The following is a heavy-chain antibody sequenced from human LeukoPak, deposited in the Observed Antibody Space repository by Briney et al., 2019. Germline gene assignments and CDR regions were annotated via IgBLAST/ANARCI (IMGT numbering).Heavy chain of an antibody. CDR2: INTDGTVT. J-gene: IGHJ4*02. Sequence: PGGPLRLSCAPSGFTFSKYWMLWVRQATGKGLESVSRINTDGTVTTYADAGKGRFTVSKDNADNTMFLQMNSVRDEDTAVYYCATKQWLAPPPDSWGQGTPVTVSS. CDR1: GFTFSKYW. D-gene: IGHD6-19*01. V-gene: IGHV3-74*01. CDR3: ATKQWLAPPPDS.